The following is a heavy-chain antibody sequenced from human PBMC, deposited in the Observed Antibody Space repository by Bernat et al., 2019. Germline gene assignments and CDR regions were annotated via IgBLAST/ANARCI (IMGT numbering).Heavy chain of an antibody. CDR2: ISWNSGSI. D-gene: IGHD6-13*01. CDR1: GFTFDDYA. Sequence: EVQLVESGGGLVQPGRSLRLSCAASGFTFDDYAMHWVRQAPGKGLEWVSGISWNSGSIGYADSVKGRFTITRDNAKNSRYLRMNSLRAEDTALYYWAKDSSSSWYRDFDYWGQGTLVTVSS. V-gene: IGHV3-9*01. J-gene: IGHJ4*02. CDR3: AKDSSSSWYRDFDY.